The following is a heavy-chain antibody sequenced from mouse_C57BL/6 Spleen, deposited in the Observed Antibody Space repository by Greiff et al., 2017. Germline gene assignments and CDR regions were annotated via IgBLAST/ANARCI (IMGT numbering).Heavy chain of an antibody. CDR2: IYPGDGDT. V-gene: IGHV1-82*01. D-gene: IGHD2-4*01. Sequence: VQLKESGPELVKPGASVKISCKASGYAFSSSWMNWVKQRPGKGLEWIGRIYPGDGDTNYNGKFKGKATLTADKSSSTAYMQLSSLTSEDSAVYFCAIIYYDYDEGYYAMDYWGQGTSVTVSS. CDR1: GYAFSSSW. CDR3: AIIYYDYDEGYYAMDY. J-gene: IGHJ4*01.